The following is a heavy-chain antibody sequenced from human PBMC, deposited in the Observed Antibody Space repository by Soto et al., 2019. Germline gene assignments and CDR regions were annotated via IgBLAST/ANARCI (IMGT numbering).Heavy chain of an antibody. V-gene: IGHV3-23*01. CDR2: LSGPGDT. D-gene: IGHD1-26*01. CDR1: GFTFTNYA. Sequence: GGSLRLSCAASGFTFTNYAMSWVRQAPGEGLEWVSGLSGPGDTYYADSVKGRFTISRDNSKNTLYLQMSSLRAEDTAVYYCARVSLGASTITDYYYYGMDVWGQGTTVTVSS. J-gene: IGHJ6*02. CDR3: ARVSLGASTITDYYYYGMDV.